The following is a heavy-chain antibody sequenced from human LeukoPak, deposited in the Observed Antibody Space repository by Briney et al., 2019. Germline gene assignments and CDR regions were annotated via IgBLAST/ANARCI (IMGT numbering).Heavy chain of an antibody. D-gene: IGHD3-10*01. CDR3: ARDSIPLAESYYPHYGLDV. J-gene: IGHJ6*02. CDR1: GSSSNNHA. CDR2: IDSNSAYT. V-gene: IGHV3-23*01. Sequence: GGSLSLSCLPPGSSSNNHAVSCIRQTHATPLKCIPSIDSNSAYTYYADSVRGRFIISSDNSRNTLYLQMTSLRVEDTTVYYCARDSIPLAESYYPHYGLDVWGQGTTVSVSS.